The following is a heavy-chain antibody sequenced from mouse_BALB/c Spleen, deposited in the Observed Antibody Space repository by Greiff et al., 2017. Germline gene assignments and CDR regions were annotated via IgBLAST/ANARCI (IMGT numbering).Heavy chain of an antibody. CDR3: ARHYYGSSGKAMDY. J-gene: IGHJ4*01. CDR1: GFTFSSYY. V-gene: IGHV5-6-2*01. D-gene: IGHD1-1*01. CDR2: INSNGGST. Sequence: DVQLQESGGGLVKLGGSLKLSCAASGFTFSSYYMSWVRQTPEKRLELVAAINSNGGSTYYPDTVKGRFTISRDNAKNTLYLQMSSLKSEDTALYYCARHYYGSSGKAMDYWGQGTSVTVSS.